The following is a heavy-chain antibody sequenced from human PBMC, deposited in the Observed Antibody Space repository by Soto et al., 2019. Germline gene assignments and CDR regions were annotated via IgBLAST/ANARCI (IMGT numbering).Heavy chain of an antibody. Sequence: SETLSLTCAVYGGSFSGYYWSWIRQPPGKGLEWIGEINHSGSTNYNPSLKSRVTISVDTSKNQFSLKLSSVTAADTAVYYCARGGSYSNYGYYYYYMDVWGKGTTVTVSS. V-gene: IGHV4-34*01. CDR3: ARGGSYSNYGYYYYYMDV. J-gene: IGHJ6*03. CDR1: GGSFSGYY. D-gene: IGHD4-4*01. CDR2: INHSGST.